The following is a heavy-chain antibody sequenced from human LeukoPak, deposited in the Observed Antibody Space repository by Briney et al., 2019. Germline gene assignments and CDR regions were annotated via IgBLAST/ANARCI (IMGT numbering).Heavy chain of an antibody. CDR1: GFTFSSYS. CDR2: ISSSSSYI. Sequence: GGSLRLSCAASGFTFSSYSMNWVGQAPGKGLEWVSSISSSSSYIYYADSVKGRFTISRDNAKNSVYLQMNSLRAEDTAVYYCARVGATPRADYWGQGTLVTVSS. D-gene: IGHD1-26*01. CDR3: ARVGATPRADY. V-gene: IGHV3-21*01. J-gene: IGHJ4*02.